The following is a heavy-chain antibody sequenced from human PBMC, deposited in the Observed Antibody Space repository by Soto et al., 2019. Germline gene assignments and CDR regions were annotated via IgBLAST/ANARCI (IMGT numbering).Heavy chain of an antibody. CDR2: IWYDGSNK. D-gene: IGHD3-10*01. CDR3: ARDGAPQLWFGELSESNYYYYGMDV. V-gene: IGHV3-33*01. Sequence: GGSLRLSCAASGFTFSSYGMHWVRQAPGKGLEWVAVIWYDGSNKYYADSVKGRFTISRDNSKNTLYLQMNSLRAEDTAVYYCARDGAPQLWFGELSESNYYYYGMDVWGQGTTVTVSS. CDR1: GFTFSSYG. J-gene: IGHJ6*02.